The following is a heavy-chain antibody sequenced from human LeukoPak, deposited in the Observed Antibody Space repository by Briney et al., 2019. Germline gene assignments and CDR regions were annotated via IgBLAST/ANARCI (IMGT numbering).Heavy chain of an antibody. V-gene: IGHV3-33*01. CDR2: IWYGGTNK. CDR1: GFTFRSHG. J-gene: IGHJ4*02. D-gene: IGHD5-24*01. Sequence: GGSLRLSCAASGFTFRSHGMHWVRQAPGKGLEWVAVIWYGGTNKYYADSVKGRFTISRDNSKNTLYLQMNSLRAEDMAVYYCARGDGYNSNFDYWGQGTLVTVSS. CDR3: ARGDGYNSNFDY.